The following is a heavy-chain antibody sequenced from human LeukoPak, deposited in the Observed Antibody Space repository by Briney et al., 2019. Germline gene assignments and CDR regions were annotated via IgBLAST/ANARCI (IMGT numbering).Heavy chain of an antibody. Sequence: PSETLSLTCSVSGGSLSSYYWSWLRQSPGKGLEWIGYIHNSGRTNYNPSLKSRVTGFVDTSKNQVSLRLSSVTAADTAVYYCARHGTISSESYFDYWGQGALVTVSS. D-gene: IGHD1-14*01. V-gene: IGHV4-59*08. CDR1: GGSLSSYY. CDR3: ARHGTISSESYFDY. J-gene: IGHJ4*02. CDR2: IHNSGRT.